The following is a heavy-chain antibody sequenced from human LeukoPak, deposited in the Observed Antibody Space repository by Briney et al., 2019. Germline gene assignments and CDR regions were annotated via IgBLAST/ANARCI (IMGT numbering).Heavy chain of an antibody. CDR3: ARLPTVTPADY. J-gene: IGHJ4*02. V-gene: IGHV1-69*13. D-gene: IGHD4-11*01. CDR2: IIPIFGTA. Sequence: SVKVSCKASGGTFSSYAISWVRQAPGQGLEWMGGIIPIFGTANYAQKFQGRVTITADESTSTAYMELSSLRSEDTAVYYCARLPTVTPADYWGQGTLVTVSS. CDR1: GGTFSSYA.